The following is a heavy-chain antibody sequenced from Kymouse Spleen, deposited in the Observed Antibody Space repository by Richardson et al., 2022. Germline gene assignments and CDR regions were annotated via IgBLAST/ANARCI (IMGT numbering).Heavy chain of an antibody. V-gene: IGHV1-3*01. CDR3: ARDRYNWNSLDY. CDR2: INAGNGNT. CDR1: GYTFTSYA. J-gene: IGHJ4*02. Sequence: QVQLVQSGAEVKKPGASVKVSCKASGYTFTSYAMHWVRQAPGQRLEWMGWINAGNGNTKYSQKFQGRVTITRDTSASTAYMELSSLRSEDTAVYYCARDRYNWNSLDYWGQGTLVTVSS. D-gene: IGHD1-7*01.